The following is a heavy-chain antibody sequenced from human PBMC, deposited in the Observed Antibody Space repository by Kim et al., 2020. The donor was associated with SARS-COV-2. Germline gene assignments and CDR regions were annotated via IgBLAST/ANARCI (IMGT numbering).Heavy chain of an antibody. V-gene: IGHV3-23*01. Sequence: ADSVKGRFTISRDNSKNTLYLQMNSLRAEDTAVYYCAKPPGYGYVFSDYWGQGTLVTVSS. D-gene: IGHD5-18*01. CDR3: AKPPGYGYVFSDY. J-gene: IGHJ4*02.